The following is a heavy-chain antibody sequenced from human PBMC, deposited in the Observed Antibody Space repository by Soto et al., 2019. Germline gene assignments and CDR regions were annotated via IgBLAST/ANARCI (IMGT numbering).Heavy chain of an antibody. V-gene: IGHV3-30*18. CDR3: AKASLRYFDWLSSGVDY. D-gene: IGHD3-9*01. CDR1: GFTFSTFG. J-gene: IGHJ4*02. CDR2: ISFDGRNE. Sequence: GGSLRLSCAASGFTFSTFGIHWVRQAPGKGLEWVAVISFDGRNEYYADSVKGRFTISRDNSKNTLYLQMNSLRAEDTAVYFCAKASLRYFDWLSSGVDYWGQGTLVTVSS.